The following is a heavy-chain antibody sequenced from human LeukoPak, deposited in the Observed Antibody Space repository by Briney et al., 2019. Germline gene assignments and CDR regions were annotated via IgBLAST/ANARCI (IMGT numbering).Heavy chain of an antibody. J-gene: IGHJ4*02. V-gene: IGHV3-30*18. Sequence: GKSLRLSCAASGFTFNNYGMHWVRQAPGKGLEWVAVISYDGRNIHYPDSVKGRFTISRDISTDTLWLQIDSLRTEDTAVYYCAKGPLRGTAAAIDYWGQGTLVTVSS. CDR2: ISYDGRNI. D-gene: IGHD2-2*01. CDR1: GFTFNNYG. CDR3: AKGPLRGTAAAIDY.